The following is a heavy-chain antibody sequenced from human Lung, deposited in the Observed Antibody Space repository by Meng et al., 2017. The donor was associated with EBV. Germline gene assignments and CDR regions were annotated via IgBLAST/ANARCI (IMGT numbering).Heavy chain of an antibody. CDR1: GGSISSGGYY. D-gene: IGHD4-17*01. CDR3: ARTNYGDYNWFDP. Sequence: QVQLQASGPGLVKPSQTLSLTCTVSGGSISSGGYYWSWIRHHPGKGLEWIGYIYYSGSTYYNPSLRSRVAISIDTSKNQFSLKLTSVTAADTAVYFCARTNYGDYNWFDPWGQGTLVTVSS. CDR2: IYYSGST. V-gene: IGHV4-31*03. J-gene: IGHJ5*02.